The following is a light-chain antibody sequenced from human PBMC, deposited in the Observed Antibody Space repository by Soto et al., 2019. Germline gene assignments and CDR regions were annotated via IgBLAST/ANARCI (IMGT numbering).Light chain of an antibody. CDR2: EDN. CDR1: SSDVGIYNL. J-gene: IGLJ7*01. CDR3: SSYAGPTTPVV. Sequence: QSALTQPASVSGSPGQSITISCTGTSSDVGIYNLVSWYQQHPGKAPKLMVYEDNKRPSGVSHRFSGSKSGNTASLTISGFHAGDEADYYCSSYAGPTTPVVFGGGTQLTVL. V-gene: IGLV2-23*01.